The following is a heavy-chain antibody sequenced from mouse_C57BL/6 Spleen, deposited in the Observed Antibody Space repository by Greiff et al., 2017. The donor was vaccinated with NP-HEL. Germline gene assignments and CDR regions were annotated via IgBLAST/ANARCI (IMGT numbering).Heavy chain of an antibody. CDR1: GYSITSGYY. CDR3: ARGGDFFAY. J-gene: IGHJ3*01. CDR2: ISYDGSN. Sequence: EVKVEESGPGLVKPSQSLSLTCSVTGYSITSGYYWNWIRQFPGNKLEWMGYISYDGSNNYNPSLKNRISITRDTSKNQFFLKLNSVTTEDTATYYCARGGDFFAYWGQGTLVTVSA. V-gene: IGHV3-6*01.